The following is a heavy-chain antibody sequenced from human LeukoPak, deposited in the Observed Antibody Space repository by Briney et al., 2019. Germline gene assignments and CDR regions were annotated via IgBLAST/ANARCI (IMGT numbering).Heavy chain of an antibody. D-gene: IGHD2-21*01. CDR1: DGSITSHY. CDR2: ISYSGST. V-gene: IGHV4-59*11. Sequence: ASETLSLTCTVSDGSITSHYWSWIRQPPGKGLEWIGYISYSGSTNYSPSLKSRVTMSVDTSKNQFSLKLSSVTAADTAVYYCARSDLYLAYWGHGTLVTVSS. CDR3: ARSDLYLAY. J-gene: IGHJ4*01.